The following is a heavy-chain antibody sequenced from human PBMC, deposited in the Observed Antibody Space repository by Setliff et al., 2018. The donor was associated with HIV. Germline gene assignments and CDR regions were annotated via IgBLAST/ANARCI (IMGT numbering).Heavy chain of an antibody. D-gene: IGHD4-17*01. J-gene: IGHJ4*02. CDR1: GYTFTTYD. CDR3: ARTDYGGNSGGNYFDY. Sequence: ASVKVSCNASGYTFTTYDITWVRQAPGQGLEWLGWISPYNGHTNFAQKFQGRVTMTTDTATSTAYMEVRSLRSDDTAVYYCARTDYGGNSGGNYFDYWGQGSLVTVSS. V-gene: IGHV1-18*01. CDR2: ISPYNGHT.